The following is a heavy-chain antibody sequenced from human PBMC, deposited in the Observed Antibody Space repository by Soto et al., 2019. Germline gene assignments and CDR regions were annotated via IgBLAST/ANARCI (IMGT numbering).Heavy chain of an antibody. D-gene: IGHD4-17*01. CDR1: GYKVSTWHNFTSYW. CDR3: TRWAVAGPTETHSHFDY. Sequence: PGESLKISCMGSGYKVSTWHNFTSYWIAWVRQMPGEGPEWMGIIYPGDSDTRYSPSFQGQVTISADKSISTAYLQWSSLKASDTAMYYCTRWAVAGPTETHSHFDYWGQGTLVTVSS. V-gene: IGHV5-51*01. CDR2: IYPGDSDT. J-gene: IGHJ4*02.